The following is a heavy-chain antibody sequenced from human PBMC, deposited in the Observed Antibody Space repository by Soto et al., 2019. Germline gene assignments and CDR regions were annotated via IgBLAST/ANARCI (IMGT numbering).Heavy chain of an antibody. V-gene: IGHV1-46*01. CDR3: ARGGYGYGTFDY. Sequence: QVQLVQSGAEVKKPGASVKVSCKASGYTFTSYYIHWVRQAPGQGLEWMGTFNPSGGGTSYAQKFQGRVTMTRDTSTSTVYMELSSLRSEDTAVYYCARGGYGYGTFDYWGQGTLVTVSS. J-gene: IGHJ4*02. D-gene: IGHD5-12*01. CDR1: GYTFTSYY. CDR2: FNPSGGGT.